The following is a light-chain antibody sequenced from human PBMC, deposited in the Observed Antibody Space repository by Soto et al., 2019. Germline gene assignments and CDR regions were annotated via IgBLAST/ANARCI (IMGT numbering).Light chain of an antibody. CDR3: QQYNSWPLYT. Sequence: EIVMTQSPATLSVSPGERATLSCRASQSGKRNVAWYQQNPGQARSLLIYGASTRATGVPARFSGSGSGTEFTLTISSLQSEEFAVYYWQQYNSWPLYTFGQGTKLEIK. J-gene: IGKJ2*01. V-gene: IGKV3-15*01. CDR1: QSGKRN. CDR2: GAS.